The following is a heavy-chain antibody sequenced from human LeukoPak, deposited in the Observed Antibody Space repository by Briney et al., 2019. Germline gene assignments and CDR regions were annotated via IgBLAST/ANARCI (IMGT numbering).Heavy chain of an antibody. D-gene: IGHD1-1*01. J-gene: IGHJ4*02. Sequence: SVKVSCKASGGTFSSYAISWVRQAPGQGLEWMGRIIPILGIANYAQKFQGRVTITAEKSTSTAYMELSSLRSEDTAGYYCARAPCNEGGLDYWGQGALVTVS. CDR3: ARAPCNEGGLDY. CDR2: IIPILGIA. V-gene: IGHV1-69*04. CDR1: GGTFSSYA.